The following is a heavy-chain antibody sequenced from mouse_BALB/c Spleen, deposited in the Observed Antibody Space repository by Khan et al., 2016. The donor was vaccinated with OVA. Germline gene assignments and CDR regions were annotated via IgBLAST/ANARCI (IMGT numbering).Heavy chain of an antibody. J-gene: IGHJ3*01. Sequence: EVQLVESGPGLVKPSQSLSLTCTVTGYSITSDYAWNWIRQFPGNKLEWMGYISYSGRTSSNPSLKSRISVTRDTSNNQFFLQLNSGTTEDTATYYCAMGRTYWGQGTLVTVSA. V-gene: IGHV3-2*02. CDR1: GYSITSDYA. D-gene: IGHD4-1*01. CDR3: AMGRTY. CDR2: ISYSGRT.